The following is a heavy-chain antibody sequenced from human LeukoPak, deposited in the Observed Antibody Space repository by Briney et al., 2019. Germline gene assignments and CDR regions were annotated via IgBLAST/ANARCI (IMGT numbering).Heavy chain of an antibody. J-gene: IGHJ5*02. V-gene: IGHV3-23*01. Sequence: GGSLRLSCAASGFTFSNYAMSWVRQAPGKGLEWVSSITGLGGSTFYADSVKGRFTFSRDNSKNMLYLEMNSLRAEDTAVYYCAKDSGYDYMASWGEGTLVIVSS. CDR1: GFTFSNYA. CDR3: AKDSGYDYMAS. D-gene: IGHD5-12*01. CDR2: ITGLGGST.